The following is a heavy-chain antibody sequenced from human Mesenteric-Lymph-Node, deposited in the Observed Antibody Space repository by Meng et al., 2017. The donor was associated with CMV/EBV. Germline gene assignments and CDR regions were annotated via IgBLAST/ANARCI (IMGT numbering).Heavy chain of an antibody. J-gene: IGHJ3*02. CDR1: GFTFSSYA. D-gene: IGHD6-19*01. Sequence: GESLKISCAACGFTFSSYAMHWVRQAPGKGLEWVAVISYDGSNKYYADSVKGRFTISRDNSKNTLYLQMNSLRAEDTAVYYCARDSGWYEGVYDAFDIWGQGTMVTVSS. CDR3: ARDSGWYEGVYDAFDI. CDR2: ISYDGSNK. V-gene: IGHV3-30-3*01.